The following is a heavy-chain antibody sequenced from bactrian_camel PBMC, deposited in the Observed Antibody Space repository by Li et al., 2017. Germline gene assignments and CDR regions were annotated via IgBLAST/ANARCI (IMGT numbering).Heavy chain of an antibody. J-gene: IGHJ4*01. V-gene: IGHV3S55*01. CDR1: GDAYSTYC. CDR3: AAGTRCTWEPRWYNY. CDR2: IRRDDLT. Sequence: HVQLVESGGGSVQAGGSLRLSCQVSGDAYSTYCMGWFRQAPGKEREGVAAIRRDDLTAYTDSVKGRFTISKDGAKKTLYLQMNSLKPEDTAMYYCAAGTRCTWEPRWYNYWGRGTQVTVS. D-gene: IGHD1*01.